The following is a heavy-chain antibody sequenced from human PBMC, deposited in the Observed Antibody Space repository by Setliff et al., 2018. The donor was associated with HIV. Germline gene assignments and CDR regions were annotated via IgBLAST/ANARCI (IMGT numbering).Heavy chain of an antibody. D-gene: IGHD6-13*01. CDR3: ARHSSAAANDAFDI. Sequence: SETLSLTCAVSGYSISSGYYWGWIRQPPGKGLEWIGSIYHSGSAYYNPSLKSRVTISVDTSKNQFSLKLSSVTAADTAVYYCARHSSAAANDAFDIWGQGTMVTVSS. J-gene: IGHJ3*02. CDR1: GYSISSGYY. CDR2: IYHSGSA. V-gene: IGHV4-38-2*01.